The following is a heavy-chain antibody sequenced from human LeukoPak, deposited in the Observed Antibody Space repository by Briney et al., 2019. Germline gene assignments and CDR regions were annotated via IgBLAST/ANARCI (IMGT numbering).Heavy chain of an antibody. J-gene: IGHJ4*02. CDR2: IYYSGST. D-gene: IGHD3-10*01. V-gene: IGHV4-59*08. CDR1: GGSISSYY. CDR3: ARHGETVSTMVRGVIIWGFDY. Sequence: SETLSLTCTVSGGSISSYYWSWIRQPPGKGLEWIGYIYYSGSTNYNPSLKSRVTISVDTSKNQFSLKLSSVTAADTAVHYCARHGETVSTMVRGVIIWGFDYWGQGTLVTVSS.